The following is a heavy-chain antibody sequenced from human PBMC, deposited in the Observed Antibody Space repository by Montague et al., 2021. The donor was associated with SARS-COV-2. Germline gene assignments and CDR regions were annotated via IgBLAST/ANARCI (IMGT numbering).Heavy chain of an antibody. Sequence: SETLSLTCTVSGGSRRSSNYYWGWIRQPPGKGGEWIGNMYYSGSTYYNTSLKSRVTISIDTSKNQFSLKLSSVTAADTAVYYCARDDIVLQGVTKGMDVWGQGTTVTVSS. J-gene: IGHJ6*02. CDR1: GGSRRSSNYY. CDR2: MYYSGST. D-gene: IGHD3-10*01. CDR3: ARDDIVLQGVTKGMDV. V-gene: IGHV4-39*07.